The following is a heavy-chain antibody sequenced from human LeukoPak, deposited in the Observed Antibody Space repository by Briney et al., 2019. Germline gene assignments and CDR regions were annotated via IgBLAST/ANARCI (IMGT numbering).Heavy chain of an antibody. CDR2: ISSSGSTI. CDR1: GFTFSDYY. CDR3: ARVASSWYQYYFDY. V-gene: IGHV3-11*01. J-gene: IGHJ4*02. D-gene: IGHD6-13*01. Sequence: GGSLRLSCAASGFTFSDYYMSWIRQAPGKGREWVSYISSSGSTIYYADSVKGRFTISRDNAKNSLYLQMNSLRAEDTAVYYCARVASSWYQYYFDYWGQGTLVTVSS.